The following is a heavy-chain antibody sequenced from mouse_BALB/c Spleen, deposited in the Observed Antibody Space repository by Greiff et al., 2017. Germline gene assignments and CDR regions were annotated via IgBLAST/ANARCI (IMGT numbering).Heavy chain of an antibody. Sequence: QVQLKESGPGLVAPSQSLSITCTVSGFSLTSYGVHWVRQPPGKGLEWLGVIWAGGSTNYNSALMSRLSISKDNSKRQVFLKRNSLQTDDTAMYYCAGTMIDAMDYWGQGTSVTVSS. CDR2: IWAGGST. CDR1: GFSLTSYG. CDR3: AGTMIDAMDY. V-gene: IGHV2-9*02. D-gene: IGHD2-4*01. J-gene: IGHJ4*01.